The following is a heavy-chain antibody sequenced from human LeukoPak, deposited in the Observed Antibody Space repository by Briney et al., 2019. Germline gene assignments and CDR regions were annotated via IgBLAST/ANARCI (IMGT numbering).Heavy chain of an antibody. Sequence: GGSLRLSCAASGFTFSRHTMNWVRQAPGQGLEWVSSISSSSTYIYYADSVKGRFTISRDNAKNSLYLQMNSLKAEDTAVYYCARVRPDDQWLLPAFDIWGQGTMVTVSS. D-gene: IGHD3-22*01. J-gene: IGHJ3*02. CDR1: GFTFSRHT. CDR2: ISSSSTYI. CDR3: ARVRPDDQWLLPAFDI. V-gene: IGHV3-21*01.